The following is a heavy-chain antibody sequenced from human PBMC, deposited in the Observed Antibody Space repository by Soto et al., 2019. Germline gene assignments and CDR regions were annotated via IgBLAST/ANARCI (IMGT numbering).Heavy chain of an antibody. CDR1: GYSFTTHW. V-gene: IGHV5-51*01. D-gene: IGHD6-19*01. Sequence: AGESLKISSEGSGYSFTTHWIGGVRQMPGKGLEWMGIIYPGDSDTRYSPSFQGRVTISADKSVNTAYLQWSSLKASDTAMYYCARHIAVAGRYFDYWGQGTLVTVS. CDR2: IYPGDSDT. CDR3: ARHIAVAGRYFDY. J-gene: IGHJ4*02.